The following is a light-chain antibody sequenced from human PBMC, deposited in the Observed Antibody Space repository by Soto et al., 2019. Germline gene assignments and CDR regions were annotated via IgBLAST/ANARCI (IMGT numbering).Light chain of an antibody. CDR3: QSYDSSLTAYV. Sequence: QSALTQPPSVSGAPGQRVTISCTGSSSNIGAGYDVHWYQQLPGTAPKLLIYGNNNRPSGVPDRFSGSRSGTSASLAIAGLQAEDEAEYYCQSYDSSLTAYVFGTGTKVTVL. CDR1: SSNIGAGYD. V-gene: IGLV1-40*01. J-gene: IGLJ1*01. CDR2: GNN.